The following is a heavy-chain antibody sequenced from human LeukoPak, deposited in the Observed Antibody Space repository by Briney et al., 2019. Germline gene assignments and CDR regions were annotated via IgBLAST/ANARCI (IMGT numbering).Heavy chain of an antibody. J-gene: IGHJ4*02. Sequence: GGSLRLSCVASGFTFRDSYMNWIRQAPGKGLEWISYITSSGTTMYYADSVRGRFTISRDNAKNSLHLQMNSLRDEDTAVYYCARGLSGSYCYWGQGTLVTVSS. CDR2: ITSSGTTM. CDR1: GFTFRDSY. D-gene: IGHD1-26*01. CDR3: ARGLSGSYCY. V-gene: IGHV3-11*04.